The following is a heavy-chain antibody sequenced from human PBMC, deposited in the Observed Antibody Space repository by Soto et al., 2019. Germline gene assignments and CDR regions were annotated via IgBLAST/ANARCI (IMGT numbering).Heavy chain of an antibody. Sequence: QVQLQESGPGLVKPSQTLSLTCTVSGGSISSGDYYWSWIRQPPGKGLEWIGYIYYSGSTYYNPSLKSRVTISVDTSKNQFSLKLSSVTAADTAVYYCARDQFKAYGDLYGMDVWGQGTTVTVSS. J-gene: IGHJ6*02. CDR1: GGSISSGDYY. CDR3: ARDQFKAYGDLYGMDV. D-gene: IGHD4-17*01. CDR2: IYYSGST. V-gene: IGHV4-30-4*01.